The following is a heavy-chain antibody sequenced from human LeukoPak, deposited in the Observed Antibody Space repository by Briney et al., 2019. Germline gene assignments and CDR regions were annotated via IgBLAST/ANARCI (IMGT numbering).Heavy chain of an antibody. D-gene: IGHD3-3*01. CDR1: GFTFSSYA. CDR2: ISYDGSNK. V-gene: IGHV3-30*18. J-gene: IGHJ3*02. Sequence: PGASLRLSCAASGFTFSSYAMSWVRQAPGKGLEWVAVISYDGSNKYYADSVKGRFTISRDNSKNTLYLQMNSLRAEDTAVYYCAKGIFLEGAFDIWGQGTMVTVSS. CDR3: AKGIFLEGAFDI.